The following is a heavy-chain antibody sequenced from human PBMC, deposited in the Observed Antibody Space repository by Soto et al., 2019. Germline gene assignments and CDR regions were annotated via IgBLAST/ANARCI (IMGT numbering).Heavy chain of an antibody. D-gene: IGHD1-1*01. CDR3: AKGSTIQRFDP. J-gene: IGHJ5*02. CDR2: ISYDGSNK. CDR1: GFSLSSYG. V-gene: IGHV3-30*18. Sequence: QVQLVESGGGVVQPGRSLRLSCAASGFSLSSYGMHWVRQAPGKGLEWVAVISYDGSNKYYADSVKGRFTISRDNSNNTLYLQMNSLRGEDTAVYYCAKGSTIQRFDPWGQGTLVTVSS.